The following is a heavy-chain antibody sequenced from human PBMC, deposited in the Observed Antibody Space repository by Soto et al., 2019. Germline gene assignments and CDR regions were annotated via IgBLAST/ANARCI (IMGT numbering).Heavy chain of an antibody. J-gene: IGHJ5*01. V-gene: IGHV1-46*01. CDR3: ALLVDTAMGRDS. D-gene: IGHD5-18*01. CDR1: GYTFTSYY. Sequence: ASVKVSCKASGYTFTSYYMHWVRHAPGQRLEWMGIIYPSGGSTSYAQKLQGRVTMTRDTSTSTVYMELSSLRSEDTAVYYCALLVDTAMGRDSGVQGTLVTAS. CDR2: IYPSGGST.